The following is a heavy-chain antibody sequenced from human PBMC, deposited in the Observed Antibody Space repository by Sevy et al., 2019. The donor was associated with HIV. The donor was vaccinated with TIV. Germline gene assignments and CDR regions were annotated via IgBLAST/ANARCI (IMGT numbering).Heavy chain of an antibody. CDR2: ISGSGGST. V-gene: IGHV3-23*01. Sequence: GGSLRLSCAASGFTFSSYAMSWVRQAPGKGLEWVSAISGSGGSTYYADSVKGRFTISRDNSKNTRYLQMNSLRAEDTAVYYCAKYYYGSGSYYNEQPGQAGLFAFDIWGQGTMVTVSS. J-gene: IGHJ3*02. CDR3: AKYYYGSGSYYNEQPGQAGLFAFDI. D-gene: IGHD3-10*01. CDR1: GFTFSSYA.